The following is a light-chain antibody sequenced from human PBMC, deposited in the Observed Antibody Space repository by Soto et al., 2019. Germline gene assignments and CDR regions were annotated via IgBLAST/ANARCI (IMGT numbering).Light chain of an antibody. Sequence: QSVLTQPASLSGSPGQSITISRPGNRSEVGGYNYVSWYQQHPGKAPKFMIYDVSSRPSGVSNRFSGSKSGNTASLTISGLQAEDEADYYCCSYTTSNTRQIVFGTGTKVTVL. CDR1: RSEVGGYNY. CDR2: DVS. V-gene: IGLV2-14*03. J-gene: IGLJ1*01. CDR3: CSYTTSNTRQIV.